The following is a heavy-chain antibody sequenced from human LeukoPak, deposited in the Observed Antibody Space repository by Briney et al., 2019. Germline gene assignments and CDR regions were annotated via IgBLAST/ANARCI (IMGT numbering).Heavy chain of an antibody. CDR3: ARDPGSSAFDY. Sequence: GGSLRLSCAASGFTFTNYWMTWIRQAPGKGLEFVANINQDESVKNYVDSVKGRFTISRDNAENSLHLQMNSLRVEDTAVYYCARDPGSSAFDYWGQGTLVTVSS. CDR1: GFTFTNYW. V-gene: IGHV3-7*01. J-gene: IGHJ4*02. D-gene: IGHD5/OR15-5a*01. CDR2: INQDESVK.